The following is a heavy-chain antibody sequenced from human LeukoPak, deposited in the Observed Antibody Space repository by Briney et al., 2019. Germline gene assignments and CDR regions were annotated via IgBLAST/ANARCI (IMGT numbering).Heavy chain of an antibody. V-gene: IGHV1-69*05. CDR2: IIPIFGTA. D-gene: IGHD3-22*01. CDR3: ARGSQNYYDSSGYYYDYYYYYMDV. CDR1: GGTFSSYA. J-gene: IGHJ6*03. Sequence: GSSVKVSCKASGGTFSSYAISWVRQAPGQGLEWMEGIIPIFGTANYAQKFQGRVTITTDESTSTAYMELSSLRSEDTAVYYCARGSQNYYDSSGYYYDYYYYYMDVWGKGTTVTVSS.